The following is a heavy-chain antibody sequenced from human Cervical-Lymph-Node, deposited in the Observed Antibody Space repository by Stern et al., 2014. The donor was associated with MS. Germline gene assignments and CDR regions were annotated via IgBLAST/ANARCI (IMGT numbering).Heavy chain of an antibody. D-gene: IGHD3-10*01. CDR1: GFTFSDYG. V-gene: IGHV3-30*03. CDR2: ATDDGSDQ. CDR3: ARDRGLTHYFYGMDV. J-gene: IGHJ6*02. Sequence: VQLVESGGGVVQPGKSLRLSCAASGFTFSDYGMHWVRQAPGKGLEWGALATDDGSDQYYADSVKGRFTVSRDNSKNTVLLQMNGLRPEDTAVYFCARDRGLTHYFYGMDVWGQGTTVTVSS.